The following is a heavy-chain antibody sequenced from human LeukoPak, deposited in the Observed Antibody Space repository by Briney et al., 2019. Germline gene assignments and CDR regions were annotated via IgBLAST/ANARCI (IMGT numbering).Heavy chain of an antibody. D-gene: IGHD3-10*01. CDR1: GGSIDTYY. Sequence: SETLSLTCTVSGGSIDTYYWNWIRQPPGKGLEWIGYVFHTGSTNYNPSLKSRVTISVDTSKNQFSLKLSSVTAADTAVYYCARGSYYSSNWFDPWGQGTLVTVSS. CDR3: ARGSYYSSNWFDP. CDR2: VFHTGST. V-gene: IGHV4-59*01. J-gene: IGHJ5*02.